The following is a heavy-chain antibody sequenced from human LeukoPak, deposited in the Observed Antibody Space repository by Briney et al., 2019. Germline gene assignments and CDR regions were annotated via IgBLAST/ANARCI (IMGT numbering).Heavy chain of an antibody. CDR3: ARANLQSHYYYMDV. CDR1: GGSISSYY. CDR2: IFYSGST. V-gene: IGHV4-59*12. Sequence: SETLSLTCTVSGGSISSYYWSWIRQPPGKGLEWIGYIFYSGSTNYNPSLKSRVTISVDTSKNQFSLKLSSVTAADTAVYYCARANLQSHYYYMDVWGKGTTVTISS. J-gene: IGHJ6*03.